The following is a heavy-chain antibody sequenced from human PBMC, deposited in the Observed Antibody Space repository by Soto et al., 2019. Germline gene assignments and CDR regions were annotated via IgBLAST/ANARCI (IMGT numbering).Heavy chain of an antibody. CDR3: ARGYSSGWSVDFEY. CDR2: IYYSGTT. J-gene: IGHJ4*02. V-gene: IGHV4-59*02. CDR1: GGTESRYR. D-gene: IGHD6-19*01. Sequence: GGTESRYRWSSYHQPTKKVLERHRYIYYSGTTNYNPSLKSRDTISLDTSKNQFSLKLISVTAADMAVYYCARGYSSGWSVDFEYWGQGTLVTVSS.